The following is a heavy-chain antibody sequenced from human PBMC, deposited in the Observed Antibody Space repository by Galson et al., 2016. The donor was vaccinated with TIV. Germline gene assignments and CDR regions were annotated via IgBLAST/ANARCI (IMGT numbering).Heavy chain of an antibody. CDR1: GISVNNDW. V-gene: IGHV3-74*01. J-gene: IGHJ1*01. CDR2: IDTDGATT. CDR3: VRDSLGWH. Sequence: SLRLSCAASGISVNNDWMHWVRQSPEKGLVWVARIDTDGATTYYADSVKGRFRISRDNAKNTVYMQMNNLIADDTAVYYCVRDSLGWHWCQGTLVTVSS. D-gene: IGHD3-16*01.